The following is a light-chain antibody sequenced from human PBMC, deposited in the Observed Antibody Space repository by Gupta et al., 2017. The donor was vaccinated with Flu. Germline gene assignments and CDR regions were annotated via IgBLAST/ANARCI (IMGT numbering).Light chain of an antibody. CDR3: SSYTSGSTFYV. J-gene: IGLJ1*01. V-gene: IGLV2-14*01. Sequence: SALTHPASVSGSPGPSTTISCTVTSSDVGGSDYVSWYQQHPDKAPKLIIYDVTNRPSGVSSRFSGSKSGKTASLTISGLQAEDETDYYCSSYTSGSTFYVFGTGTKVTVL. CDR1: SSDVGGSDY. CDR2: DVT.